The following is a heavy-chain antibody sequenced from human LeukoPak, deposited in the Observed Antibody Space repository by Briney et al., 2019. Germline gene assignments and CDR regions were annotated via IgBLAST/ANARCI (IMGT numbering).Heavy chain of an antibody. CDR1: GYTFTSYG. V-gene: IGHV1-18*01. CDR3: ARGSGIAAAGTLLLDY. CDR2: ISAYNGNT. J-gene: IGHJ4*02. Sequence: GASVKVSCKASGYTFTSYGISWVRQAPGQGLEWMGWISAYNGNTSYPQKLQGRVTMTTDTSTSTAYMELRSLRSDDTAVYYCARGSGIAAAGTLLLDYWGQGTLVTVSS. D-gene: IGHD6-13*01.